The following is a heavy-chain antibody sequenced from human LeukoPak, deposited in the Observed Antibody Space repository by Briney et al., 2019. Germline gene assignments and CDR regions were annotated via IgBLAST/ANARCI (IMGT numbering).Heavy chain of an antibody. CDR1: GYTFTGYY. J-gene: IGHJ5*02. CDR3: ARQGSLGTWFDP. Sequence: ASVKVSCKASGYTFTGYYMQWVRQAPGQGLEWMGRINPNSGGTDYAQNFQGRVTMTRDTSISTVYMELSSLKSNDTAVYYCARQGSLGTWFDPWGQGTLVTVSS. CDR2: INPNSGGT. D-gene: IGHD7-27*01. V-gene: IGHV1-2*06.